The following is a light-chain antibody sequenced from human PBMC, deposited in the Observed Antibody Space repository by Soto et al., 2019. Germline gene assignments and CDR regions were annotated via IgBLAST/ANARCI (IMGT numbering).Light chain of an antibody. CDR3: QQYGSSPIT. CDR2: GAS. J-gene: IGKJ5*01. CDR1: QSVSSKF. V-gene: IGKV3-20*01. Sequence: EIVLTQSPGTLSLSPGERATLTCRASQSVSSKFLVWYQQKPGQAPRLLIYGASSRATGIPDRFSDSGSGTDFTLTISRLEPEDFAVYYCQQYGSSPITFGQG.